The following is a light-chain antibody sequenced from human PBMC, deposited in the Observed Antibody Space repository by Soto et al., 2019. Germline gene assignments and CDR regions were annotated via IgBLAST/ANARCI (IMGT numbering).Light chain of an antibody. J-gene: IGLJ3*02. CDR2: STN. CDR1: SGSVSTSYY. Sequence: QAVVTQEPSFSVSSGRTVTLTCGLSSGSVSTSYYPSWYQQTPGQAPRTLIYSTNTRSSGVPDRFSGSILGNKAALTITGAQADDESDYYCVLYMGSGIKVFGGGTKLTVL. CDR3: VLYMGSGIKV. V-gene: IGLV8-61*01.